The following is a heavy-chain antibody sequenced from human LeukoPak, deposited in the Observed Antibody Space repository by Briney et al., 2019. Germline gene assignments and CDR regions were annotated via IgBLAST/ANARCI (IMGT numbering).Heavy chain of an antibody. CDR1: GFTFSSYA. Sequence: SGGSLRLSCAASGFTFSSYAMHWVRQAPGKGLEWVAVISYDGSNKYYADSVKGRFTISRDNSKNTLYLQMNSLRAEDMAVYYCARGYCGGDCYGDWGQGTLVTASS. D-gene: IGHD2-21*02. CDR2: ISYDGSNK. J-gene: IGHJ1*01. CDR3: ARGYCGGDCYGD. V-gene: IGHV3-30*04.